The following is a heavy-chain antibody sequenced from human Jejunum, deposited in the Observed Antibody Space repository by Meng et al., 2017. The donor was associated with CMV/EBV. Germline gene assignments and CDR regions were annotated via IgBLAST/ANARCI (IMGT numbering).Heavy chain of an antibody. Sequence: QVQLVQSGPEVKNPGASVKVSCKASGYTFIDYYIHWVRQAPGHGLAWMGRINPNTGGTNYAQTFQGRVTMTRDTSISTAYMDLSRLRSDDTAIYYCTRDYGGNWAIDYWGQGTLVTVSS. CDR3: TRDYGGNWAIDY. CDR2: INPNTGGT. J-gene: IGHJ4*02. D-gene: IGHD4-23*01. CDR1: GYTFIDYY. V-gene: IGHV1-2*06.